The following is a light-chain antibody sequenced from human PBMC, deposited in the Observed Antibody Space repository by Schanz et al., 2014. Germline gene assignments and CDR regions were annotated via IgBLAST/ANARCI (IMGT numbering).Light chain of an antibody. CDR2: DAS. CDR1: QSISSW. CDR3: QHYDRYFSWT. V-gene: IGKV1-5*01. J-gene: IGKJ1*01. Sequence: DIQMTQSPSSLSASVGDRVTITCRASQSISSWLAWYQQKPGKAPKLLIYDASSLQSGVPSRFSGSGSGTEFTLTISSLQPDDFATYYCQHYDRYFSWTFGQGTKVEIK.